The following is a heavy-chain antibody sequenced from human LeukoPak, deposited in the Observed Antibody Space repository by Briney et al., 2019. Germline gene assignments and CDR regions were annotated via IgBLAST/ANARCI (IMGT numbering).Heavy chain of an antibody. D-gene: IGHD5-18*01. CDR1: GFTVSSNY. CDR3: ASQYSYGSRHDY. J-gene: IGHJ4*02. Sequence: GGSLRLSCAASGFTVSSNYMSWVRQAPGKGLEWVPVIYSGGSTYYADSVKGRFTISRDNSKNTLYLQMNSLRAEDTAVYYCASQYSYGSRHDYWGQGTLVTVSS. V-gene: IGHV3-53*01. CDR2: IYSGGST.